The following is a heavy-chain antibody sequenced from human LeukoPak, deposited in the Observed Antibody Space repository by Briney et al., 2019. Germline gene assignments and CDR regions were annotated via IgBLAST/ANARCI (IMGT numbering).Heavy chain of an antibody. V-gene: IGHV3-48*01. CDR1: GFTFSSYS. CDR3: ARGSPRGIYYFDY. Sequence: PGGSLRLSCAASGFTFSSYSMNWVRQAPGKGLEWVSYISSSSSTTIYYADSVKGRFTISRDNAKNSLFLQMNSLRAEDTAVYYCARGSPRGIYYFDYWGQGTLVTVSS. J-gene: IGHJ4*02. D-gene: IGHD3-10*01. CDR2: ISSSSSTTI.